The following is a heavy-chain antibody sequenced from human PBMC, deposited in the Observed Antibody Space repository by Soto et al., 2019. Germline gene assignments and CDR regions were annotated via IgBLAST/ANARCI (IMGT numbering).Heavy chain of an antibody. CDR2: IKQDGSEK. CDR1: GFTFSSYW. CDR3: ASSQWLVLSGWFDP. D-gene: IGHD6-19*01. V-gene: IGHV3-7*05. J-gene: IGHJ5*02. Sequence: GGFLRLSCAASGFTFSSYWMSWVRQAPGKGLEWVANIKQDGSEKYYVDSVKGRFTISRDNAKNSLYLQMNSLRAEDTAVYYCASSQWLVLSGWFDPWGQGTLVTVSS.